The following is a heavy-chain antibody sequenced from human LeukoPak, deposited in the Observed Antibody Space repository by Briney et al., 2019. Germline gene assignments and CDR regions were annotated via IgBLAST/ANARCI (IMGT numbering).Heavy chain of an antibody. CDR1: GFTFSDYY. D-gene: IGHD4-17*01. J-gene: IGHJ4*02. CDR3: AREPYGDYAFDY. CDR2: ISSSGSTI. V-gene: IGHV3-11*01. Sequence: GGSLRLSCAASGFTFSDYYMSWIRQAPGKGLEWVSYISSSGSTIYYTDSAKGRFTISRDNAKNSLYLQMNSLRAEDTAVYYCAREPYGDYAFDYWGQGTLVTVSS.